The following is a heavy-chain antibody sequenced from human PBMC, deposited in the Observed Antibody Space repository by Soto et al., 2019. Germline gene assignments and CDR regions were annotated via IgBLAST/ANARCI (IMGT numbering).Heavy chain of an antibody. Sequence: GGSLRLSCAASGFTFSSYAMHWVRQAPGKGLEWVAVISYDGSNKYYADSVKGRFTISRDNSKNTLYLQMNSLRAEDTAVYYCARADESSGYYYGAFDIWGQGTMVTVSS. J-gene: IGHJ3*02. D-gene: IGHD3-22*01. CDR3: ARADESSGYYYGAFDI. V-gene: IGHV3-30-3*01. CDR1: GFTFSSYA. CDR2: ISYDGSNK.